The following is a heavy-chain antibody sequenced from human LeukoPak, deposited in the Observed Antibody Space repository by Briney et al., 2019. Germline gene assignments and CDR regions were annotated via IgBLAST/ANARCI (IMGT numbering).Heavy chain of an antibody. V-gene: IGHV3-66*01. J-gene: IGHJ4*02. Sequence: GGSLRLSCAASGFTVSSNYMSWVRQAPGKGLEWVSVIYSGGSTYYADSVKGRFTISRDNSKNTLYLQMNSLRAEDTAVYYRARDFPRTDYYDSSGYDYWGQGALVTVSS. CDR2: IYSGGST. CDR1: GFTVSSNY. CDR3: ARDFPRTDYYDSSGYDY. D-gene: IGHD3-22*01.